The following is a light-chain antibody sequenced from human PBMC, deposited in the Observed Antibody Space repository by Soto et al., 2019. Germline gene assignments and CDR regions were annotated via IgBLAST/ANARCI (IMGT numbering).Light chain of an antibody. Sequence: EIVMTQSPATLSVSPGERATLSCRASQSVDSNLAWYQQKPGQAPRLLIFGASTRATGIPARFSGSGSGTDVPLTISSLQSEDFGVYFCQQYDKWPLTFGGGTKVEIK. J-gene: IGKJ4*01. CDR2: GAS. V-gene: IGKV3D-15*01. CDR3: QQYDKWPLT. CDR1: QSVDSN.